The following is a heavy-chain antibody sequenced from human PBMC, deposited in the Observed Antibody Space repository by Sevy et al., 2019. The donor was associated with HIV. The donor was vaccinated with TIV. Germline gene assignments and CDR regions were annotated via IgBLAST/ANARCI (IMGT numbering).Heavy chain of an antibody. Sequence: GGSLRLSCAASGFTFSRYCMHWARQVRGEGLEWVSAISHDEIKKYYADSVKGRFTISRETSNNTLYLQMNSLRVDDTAVYYCAKEAVTGGDFDFWGQGTLVTVSS. CDR2: ISHDEIKK. D-gene: IGHD6-19*01. CDR1: GFTFSRYC. J-gene: IGHJ4*02. V-gene: IGHV3-30*18. CDR3: AKEAVTGGDFDF.